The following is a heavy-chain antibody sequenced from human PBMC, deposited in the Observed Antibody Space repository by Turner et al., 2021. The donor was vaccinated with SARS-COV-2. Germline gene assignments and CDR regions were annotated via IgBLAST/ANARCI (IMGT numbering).Heavy chain of an antibody. CDR3: ARVSSLSYYFDS. V-gene: IGHV1-2*02. CDR2: INPNSGGT. D-gene: IGHD6-6*01. Sequence: QVQLVQSGAAVKKPGASVKVSCKASGYTFTGYYMYWVRQAPGQGLEWMGWINPNSGGTNYAQMFQGRVTMTRDTSISTAYMELSRLRSDDTAVYYCARVSSLSYYFDSWGQGTLVTVSS. J-gene: IGHJ4*02. CDR1: GYTFTGYY.